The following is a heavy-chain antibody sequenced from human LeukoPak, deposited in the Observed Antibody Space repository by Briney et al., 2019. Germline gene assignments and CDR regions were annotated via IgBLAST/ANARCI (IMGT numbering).Heavy chain of an antibody. CDR2: IYASGAV. V-gene: IGHV4-61*02. CDR1: GDSISGNFYF. D-gene: IGHD3-22*01. CDR3: ARESVYYYGPFDP. J-gene: IGHJ5*02. Sequence: PSETLSLTCTVSGDSISGNFYFWSWIRQTAGKGLEWIGRIYASGAVSYNPSLKSRVTISVDTSKNQYFLKLKSVTAADTAVYYCARESVYYYGPFDPWGQGTRVIVSS.